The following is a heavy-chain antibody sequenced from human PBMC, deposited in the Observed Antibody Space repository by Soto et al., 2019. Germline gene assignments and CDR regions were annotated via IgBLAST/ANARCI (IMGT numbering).Heavy chain of an antibody. Sequence: GGSLRLSCAASGFTFSSYSMNWVRQAPGKGLEWVSSISSSSSYIYYADSVKGRFTISRANAKNSLYLQMNSLRAEATAVSSWACEADGGGYSGSARYWYFDLWGRGTLVTVSS. CDR2: ISSSSSYI. CDR1: GFTFSSYS. CDR3: ACEADGGGYSGSARYWYFDL. V-gene: IGHV3-21*01. D-gene: IGHD5-12*01. J-gene: IGHJ2*01.